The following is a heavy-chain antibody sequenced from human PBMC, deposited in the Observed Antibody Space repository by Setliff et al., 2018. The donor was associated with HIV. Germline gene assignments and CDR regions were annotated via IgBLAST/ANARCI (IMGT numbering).Heavy chain of an antibody. V-gene: IGHV4-39*07. J-gene: IGHJ6*03. CDR1: GGSISSSSYY. CDR3: ARGFDHGDYEESGYVFYYMDV. Sequence: SETLSLTCTVSGGSISSSSYYWGWIRQPPGKGLELMGSIYYRGSTYYNPSLKSRVTRSVDTSKNQFSLKLNSVTGADPALYFCARGFDHGDYEESGYVFYYMDVWGKGTTVTVSS. D-gene: IGHD4-17*01. CDR2: IYYRGST.